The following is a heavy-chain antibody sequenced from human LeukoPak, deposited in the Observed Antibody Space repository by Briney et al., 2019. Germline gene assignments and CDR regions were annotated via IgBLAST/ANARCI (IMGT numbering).Heavy chain of an antibody. CDR1: GYTFTSYG. CDR3: AREHDSSGYYAH. V-gene: IGHV1-18*01. CDR2: ISAYNGNT. Sequence: ASVKVSCKASGYTFTSYGISWVRQAPGQGLEWMGWISAYNGNTNYAQKLQGRVTMTTDTSTSTAYMELSSLRSEDTAVYYCAREHDSSGYYAHWGQGTLVTVSS. D-gene: IGHD3-22*01. J-gene: IGHJ4*02.